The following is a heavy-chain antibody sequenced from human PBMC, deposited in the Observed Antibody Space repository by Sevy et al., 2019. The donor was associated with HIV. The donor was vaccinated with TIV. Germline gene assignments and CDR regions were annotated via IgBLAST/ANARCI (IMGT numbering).Heavy chain of an antibody. CDR1: GFTLSNYW. V-gene: IGHV3-7*01. J-gene: IGHJ4*02. D-gene: IGHD1-26*01. CDR2: IKQDGSDK. Sequence: GGSLRLSCAASGFTLSNYWMSWVRQAPGKGLEWVANIKQDGSDKYYVDSVKGRFTISGDNAKNSLYLQMNSRRAEDTAVYYCARDLYSGSYYENYWGQGTLVTVSS. CDR3: ARDLYSGSYYENY.